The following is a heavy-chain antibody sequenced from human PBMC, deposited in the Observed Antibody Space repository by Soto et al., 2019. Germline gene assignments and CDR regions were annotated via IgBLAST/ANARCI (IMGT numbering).Heavy chain of an antibody. J-gene: IGHJ4*02. CDR1: GGSISSYY. Sequence: SETLSLTCTVSGGSISSYYWSWMRQPPGKGLEWIGYIFHTGSTNYNPSLKSRVTISVDTSKNQFSLKLRSVTAADTAVYYCARDHGDFYFDHWGQGTLVTVS. CDR3: ARDHGDFYFDH. CDR2: IFHTGST. V-gene: IGHV4-59*01. D-gene: IGHD4-17*01.